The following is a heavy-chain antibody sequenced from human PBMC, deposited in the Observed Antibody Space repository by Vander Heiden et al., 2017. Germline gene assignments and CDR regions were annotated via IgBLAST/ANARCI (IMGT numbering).Heavy chain of an antibody. CDR3: ARGEYGGYGRSGY. D-gene: IGHD5-12*01. CDR1: GSTSSSYS. CDR2: ISSSSSYI. V-gene: IGHV3-21*01. Sequence: EVQLVESGGGLVKPGGPLRLSCAASGSTSSSYSMNWVRQAPGKGLEWVSSISSSSSYIYYADSVKGRFTISRDNAKNSLYLQMNSLRAEDTAVYYCARGEYGGYGRSGYWGQGTLVTVSS. J-gene: IGHJ4*02.